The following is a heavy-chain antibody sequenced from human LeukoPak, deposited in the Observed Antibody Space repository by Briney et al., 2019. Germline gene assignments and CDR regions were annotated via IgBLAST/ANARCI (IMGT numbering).Heavy chain of an antibody. Sequence: ASVKVSCKASGYTFTSYDINWVRQATGQGLEWMGRMSPNSGYSVYAQKFQGRVTMTTNTSIITAYMEMSRLRSDDTAVYYCARGGSTIFGVGEPNYMDVWGKGTTVTVSS. CDR3: ARGGSTIFGVGEPNYMDV. CDR1: GYTFTSYD. V-gene: IGHV1-8*01. J-gene: IGHJ6*03. CDR2: MSPNSGYS. D-gene: IGHD3-3*01.